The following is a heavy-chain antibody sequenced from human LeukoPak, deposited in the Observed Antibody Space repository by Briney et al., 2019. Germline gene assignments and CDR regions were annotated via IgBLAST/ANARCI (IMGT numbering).Heavy chain of an antibody. Sequence: GGSLRLSCAVSGFTFSSDWMIWVRQAPGKGLEWVSSISGSSSYIYYADSVKGRFTISRHNAKNSQYLQMNSLRAEDTAVYYCARGKYQLLLGFRYYYYYMDVWGKGTTVTVSS. J-gene: IGHJ6*03. CDR3: ARGKYQLLLGFRYYYYYMDV. V-gene: IGHV3-21*01. CDR1: GFTFSSDW. D-gene: IGHD2-2*01. CDR2: ISGSSSYI.